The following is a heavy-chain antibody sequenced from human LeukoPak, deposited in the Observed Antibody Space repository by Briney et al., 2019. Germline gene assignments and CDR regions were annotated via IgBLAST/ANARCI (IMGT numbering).Heavy chain of an antibody. CDR1: GYTFTGYY. J-gene: IGHJ4*02. CDR3: ARENYYDSSCQRSSINDY. CDR2: INPNSGGT. Sequence: ASVKVSCKASGYTFTGYYMHWVRQAPGQGLEWMGWINPNSGGTNYAQKFQGRVTMTRDTSISTAYMELSRLRSDDTAVYYCARENYYDSSCQRSSINDYWGQGTLVTVSS. D-gene: IGHD3-22*01. V-gene: IGHV1-2*02.